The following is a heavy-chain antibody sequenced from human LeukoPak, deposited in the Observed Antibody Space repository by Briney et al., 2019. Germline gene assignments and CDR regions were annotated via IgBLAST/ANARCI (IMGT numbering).Heavy chain of an antibody. CDR3: AREPRWAGDLGGFDS. V-gene: IGHV4-38-2*02. J-gene: IGHJ4*02. CDR1: GYSISSGYY. CDR2: IYHSGST. Sequence: PSETLSLTCTVSGYSISSGYYWGWIRQPPGKGLEWIGSIYHSGSTYYNPSLKSRVTISVDTSKNQFSLKLSSVTAADTAVYYCAREPRWAGDLGGFDSWGQGPLVTVSS. D-gene: IGHD3-16*01.